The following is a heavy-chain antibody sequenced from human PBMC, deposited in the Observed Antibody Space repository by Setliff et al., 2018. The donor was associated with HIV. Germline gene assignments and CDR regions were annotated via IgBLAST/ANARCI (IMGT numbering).Heavy chain of an antibody. D-gene: IGHD6-19*01. CDR2: SNAYNGNT. CDR3: ARDRSVAVLYNSFDP. CDR1: GYTFTTSG. J-gene: IGHJ5*02. Sequence: ASVKVSCKTSGYTFTTSGISWVRQAPGQGLEWMGWSNAYNGNTNYIEKLQGRVTMTTDTSTSTAYMELSNLRFDDTAIYYCARDRSVAVLYNSFDPWGQGTLVTVSS. V-gene: IGHV1-18*01.